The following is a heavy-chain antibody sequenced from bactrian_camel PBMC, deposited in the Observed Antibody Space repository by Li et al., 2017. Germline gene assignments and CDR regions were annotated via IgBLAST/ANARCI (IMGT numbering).Heavy chain of an antibody. V-gene: IGHV3S53*01. CDR2: IDSESRT. J-gene: IGHJ4*01. CDR1: EDTYSEYDDSTPYNC. D-gene: IGHD5*01. Sequence: VQLVESGGGSVQAGGSLRLSCSASEDTYSEYDDSTPYNCMGWFRQSPGKEREGVAAIDSESRTIYTDSVRDRFTISRENASNSVYLQMNSLKPEDTAMYYCAAVRGQAGDADNCFKGWAAFNYFGQGTQVTVS. CDR3: AAVRGQAGDADNCFKGWAAFNY.